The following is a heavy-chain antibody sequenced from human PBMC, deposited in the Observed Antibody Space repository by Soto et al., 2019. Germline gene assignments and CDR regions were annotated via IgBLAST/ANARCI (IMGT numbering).Heavy chain of an antibody. CDR3: ATDSADIVVVPATFGMDV. D-gene: IGHD2-2*01. Sequence: GASVKVSCKTSGYTFTNNGINWVRQAPGQGLEWMGWISGYNANTKYAQKFQGRVTLTTDTLTSTAFMELRSLRTEDAAVYHCATDSADIVVVPATFGMDVWGQGTTVTVSS. CDR2: ISGYNANT. J-gene: IGHJ6*02. V-gene: IGHV1-18*04. CDR1: GYTFTNNG.